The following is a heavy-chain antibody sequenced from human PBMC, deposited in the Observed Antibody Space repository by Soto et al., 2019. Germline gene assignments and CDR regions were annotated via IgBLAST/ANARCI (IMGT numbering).Heavy chain of an antibody. CDR3: ARGGGWIDDFDI. Sequence: QVQLQQWGAGLLKPSETLSLTCAVYGGSFSGYYWSWIRQPPGKGLEWNGEINHSGSTNYNPSLMSRINISVEPFKDPVSLEARSGAGAETGGDYCARGGGWIDDFDIWGQGTMVTVSS. D-gene: IGHD5-12*01. CDR1: GGSFSGYY. CDR2: INHSGST. V-gene: IGHV4-34*01. J-gene: IGHJ3*02.